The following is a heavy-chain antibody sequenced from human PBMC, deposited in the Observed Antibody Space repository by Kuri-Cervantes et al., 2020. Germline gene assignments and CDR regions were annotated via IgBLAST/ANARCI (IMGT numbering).Heavy chain of an antibody. J-gene: IGHJ4*02. CDR1: GFTFSSYG. Sequence: GGSLRLSCAASGFTFSSYGMHWVRQAPGKGLEWVAVISYDGSNKYYADSVKGRFTISRDNSKNTLYLQMNSLRAEDTAVYYCAREYDSRALYFDYWGQGTLVTVSS. V-gene: IGHV3-30*03. D-gene: IGHD3-22*01. CDR2: ISYDGSNK. CDR3: AREYDSRALYFDY.